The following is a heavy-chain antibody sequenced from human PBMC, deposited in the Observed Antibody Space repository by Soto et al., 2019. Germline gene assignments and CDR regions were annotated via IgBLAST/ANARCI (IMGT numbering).Heavy chain of an antibody. D-gene: IGHD3-3*01. Sequence: PGGSLRLSCAASGFTFSSYAMHWVRQAPGKGLEWVAVISYDGSNKYYADSVKGRFTISRDNSKNTLYLQMNSLRAEDTAVYYCARETYYDFWSGPYYGMDVWGQGTTVTVSS. CDR2: ISYDGSNK. J-gene: IGHJ6*02. CDR1: GFTFSSYA. CDR3: ARETYYDFWSGPYYGMDV. V-gene: IGHV3-30-3*01.